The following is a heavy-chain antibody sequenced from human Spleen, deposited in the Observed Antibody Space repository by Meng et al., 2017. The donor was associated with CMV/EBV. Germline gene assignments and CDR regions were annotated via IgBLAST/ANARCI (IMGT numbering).Heavy chain of an antibody. J-gene: IGHJ4*02. CDR1: GYTFTGYY. D-gene: IGHD6-19*01. V-gene: IGHV1-2*02. CDR3: ARDRSGSIDY. CDR2: INPNSGGT. Sequence: ASVKVSCKASGYTFTGYYMHWVRQAPGQGLEWMGWINPNSGGTNYAQKFQGRVTITADKSTSTAYMELSSLRSEDTAVYYCARDRSGSIDYWGQGTLVTVSS.